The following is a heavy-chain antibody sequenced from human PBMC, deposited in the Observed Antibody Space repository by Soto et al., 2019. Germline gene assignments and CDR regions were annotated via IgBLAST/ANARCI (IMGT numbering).Heavy chain of an antibody. CDR3: ARTRTAFYRYYFDS. J-gene: IGHJ4*02. CDR1: VFTFRDCA. Sequence: GWSLRLSCSTSVFTFRDCAIRWVRQAPGKGLEWVSGISGSGGATYYTDSVEGRFTISKDFSKNTVSLQMTGLRVDDTAVYYCARTRTAFYRYYFDSWGQGALVTVSS. CDR2: ISGSGGAT. D-gene: IGHD2-21*02. V-gene: IGHV3-23*01.